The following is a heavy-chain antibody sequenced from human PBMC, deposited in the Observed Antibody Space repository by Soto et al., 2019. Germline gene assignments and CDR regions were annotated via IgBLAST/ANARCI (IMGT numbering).Heavy chain of an antibody. V-gene: IGHV4-30-4*01. CDR1: GVSINRGDYY. J-gene: IGHJ4*02. CDR3: AREGGDFVQVPYY. CDR2: IYYNGDT. D-gene: IGHD3-3*01. Sequence: SETLSLTCSVSGVSINRGDYYWSWIRQSPGRGLEWIGSIYYNGDTNYNPSLGSRVTMSVDTSKNQFFLDLQSAVAADTAVYFCAREGGDFVQVPYYWGQGTLVTVSS.